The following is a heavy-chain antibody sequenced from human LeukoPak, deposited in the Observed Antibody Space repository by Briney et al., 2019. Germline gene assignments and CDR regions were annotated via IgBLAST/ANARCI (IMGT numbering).Heavy chain of an antibody. V-gene: IGHV3-48*03. Sequence: GGSLRLSCAVSGFTFSSFEMHWVRQAPGKGLEWVAYISATGRIIYYAESVKGRFTISRDIAQNSLYLQMNSLRAEDTAVYYCTRGPYDYWGQGTLVTVSS. CDR2: ISATGRII. CDR3: TRGPYDY. CDR1: GFTFSSFE. D-gene: IGHD2-8*02. J-gene: IGHJ4*02.